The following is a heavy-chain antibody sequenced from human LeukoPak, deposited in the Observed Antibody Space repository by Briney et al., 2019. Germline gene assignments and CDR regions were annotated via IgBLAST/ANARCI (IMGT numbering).Heavy chain of an antibody. CDR1: GFTFSSYG. V-gene: IGHV3-30*02. Sequence: PGGSLRLSCAASGFTFSSYGMHWVRQAPGKGLEWVAFIRYDGSNKYYADSVKGRFTISGDNSKNTLYLQMNSLRAEDTAVYYCAKDSTMIVVVITTIDYWGQGTLVTVSS. CDR3: AKDSTMIVVVITTIDY. J-gene: IGHJ4*02. D-gene: IGHD3-22*01. CDR2: IRYDGSNK.